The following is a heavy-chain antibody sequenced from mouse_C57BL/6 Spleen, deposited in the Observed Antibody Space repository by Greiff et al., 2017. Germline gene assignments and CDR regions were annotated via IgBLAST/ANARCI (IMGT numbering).Heavy chain of an antibody. J-gene: IGHJ1*03. CDR1: GYTFTSYG. CDR2: IYPRSGTT. D-gene: IGHD1-1*01. V-gene: IGHV1-81*01. Sequence: QVQLQQSGAELARPGASVKLSCTASGYTFTSYGISWVQQRTGQGLEWIGEIYPRSGTTYYNEKFKGQATLTADKSSSTAYMELRSLTSEDSAVYVCARHYGSSYWYFDGWGTGTTVTVSS. CDR3: ARHYGSSYWYFDG.